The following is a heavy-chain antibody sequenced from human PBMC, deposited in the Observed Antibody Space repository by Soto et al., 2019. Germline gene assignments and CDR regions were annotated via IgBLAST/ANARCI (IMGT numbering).Heavy chain of an antibody. V-gene: IGHV3-23*01. D-gene: IGHD2-21*02. CDR2: ISGSGGNT. CDR1: GFTYGAYA. Sequence: LQSGGGLVQPGGSLRLSCAGSGFTYGAYAMSWVRQAPGKGLEWVSRISGSGGNTFYADSVKGRFTISRDNSKNTLYLQMNSQRAEDTAVYYCAKDPPGRHIIVVTALDCWGQGTLVTVSA. CDR3: AKDPPGRHIIVVTALDC. J-gene: IGHJ4*02.